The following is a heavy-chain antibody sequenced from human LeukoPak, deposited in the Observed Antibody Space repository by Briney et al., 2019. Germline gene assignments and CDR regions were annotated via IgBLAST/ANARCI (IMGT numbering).Heavy chain of an antibody. CDR1: GFTFSSYW. CDR3: SRNDYSVYYYLDV. V-gene: IGHV3-74*01. J-gene: IGHJ6*03. CDR2: INSDGSST. D-gene: IGHD4-11*01. Sequence: GGSLRLSCAASGFTFSSYWMHWVRQAPGKGLVWVSRINSDGSSTSYADSVKGRFTISRDNAKNTLYLQMNSLRAEDTAVYYCSRNDYSVYYYLDVWGKGTTVTVSS.